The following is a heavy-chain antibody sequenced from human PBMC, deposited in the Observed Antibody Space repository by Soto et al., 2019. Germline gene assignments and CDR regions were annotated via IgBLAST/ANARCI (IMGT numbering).Heavy chain of an antibody. V-gene: IGHV1-69*13. J-gene: IGHJ6*02. D-gene: IGHD2-8*01. CDR2: IIPIFGTA. Sequence: GASVKVSCKASGGTFSSYAISWVRQAPGQGLEWMGGIIPIFGTANYAQKFQGRVTITADESTSTAYMELSSLRSEDTAVYYCARAQSPSVYVGYYYYGMDVWGQGTTVTVSS. CDR1: GGTFSSYA. CDR3: ARAQSPSVYVGYYYYGMDV.